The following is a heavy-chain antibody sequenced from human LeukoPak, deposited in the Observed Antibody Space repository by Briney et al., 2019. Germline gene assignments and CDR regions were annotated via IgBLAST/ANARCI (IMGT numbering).Heavy chain of an antibody. Sequence: PGGSLRLSCAASGFTFSDYYMSWIRQAPGKGLEWVSYISSSGSTIYYADSVKGRFTISRDNAKNSLYLRMNSLRAEDTAVYYCARGYYDFWSGYYSGDPFDYWGQGTLVTVSS. J-gene: IGHJ4*02. CDR3: ARGYYDFWSGYYSGDPFDY. CDR1: GFTFSDYY. D-gene: IGHD3-3*01. CDR2: ISSSGSTI. V-gene: IGHV3-11*04.